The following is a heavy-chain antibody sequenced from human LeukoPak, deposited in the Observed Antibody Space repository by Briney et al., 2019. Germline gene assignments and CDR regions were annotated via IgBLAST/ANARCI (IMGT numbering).Heavy chain of an antibody. CDR2: IYHSGST. CDR3: ARAGGWDGDYGQVDY. V-gene: IGHV4-30-2*01. CDR1: GGSISSGGYS. D-gene: IGHD4-17*01. Sequence: SETLSLTCAVSGGSISSGGYSWSWIRQPPGTGLEWIGYIYHSGSTYYNPSLKSRVTISVDRSKNQFSLKLSSVTAADTAVYYCARAGGWDGDYGQVDYWGQGTLVTVSS. J-gene: IGHJ4*02.